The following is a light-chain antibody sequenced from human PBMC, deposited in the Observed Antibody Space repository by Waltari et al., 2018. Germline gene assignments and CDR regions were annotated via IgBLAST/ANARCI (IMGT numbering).Light chain of an antibody. J-gene: IGLJ3*02. CDR1: IGHRRND. V-gene: IGLV4-69*01. CDR2: FNSDGSH. Sequence: QLVLTQSPSASPSLGASVKLTCPLSIGHRRNDISWHQQQPEKGPRYLMKFNSDGSHSKGDKIPDRFSGSSSGAEHYLTISSLQAEDEADYYCQTGGHGTWVFGGGTKLTVL. CDR3: QTGGHGTWV.